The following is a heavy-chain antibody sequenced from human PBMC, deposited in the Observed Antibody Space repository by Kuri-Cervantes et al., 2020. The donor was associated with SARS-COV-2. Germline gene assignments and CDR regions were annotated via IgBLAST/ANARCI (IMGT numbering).Heavy chain of an antibody. CDR3: AKDRDLVLDY. V-gene: IGHV3-43D*03. Sequence: GESLEISCAASGFTFDDYAMHWVRQAPGKGLEWVSLISWDGGSTYYADSVKGRFTISRGNSKNSLYLQMNSLRAEDTALYYCAKDRDLVLDYWGQGTLVTVSS. D-gene: IGHD2-8*02. J-gene: IGHJ4*02. CDR2: ISWDGGST. CDR1: GFTFDDYA.